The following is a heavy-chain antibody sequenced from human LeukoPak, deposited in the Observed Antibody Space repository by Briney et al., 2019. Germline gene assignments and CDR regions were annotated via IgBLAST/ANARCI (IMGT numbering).Heavy chain of an antibody. CDR2: IRSKANSYAT. J-gene: IGHJ3*02. CDR1: GFTFSGSA. Sequence: PGGSLRLSCAASGFTFSGSAMHWVRQASGKGLEWVGRIRSKANSYATAYAASVKGRFTISRDDSKNTAYLQMNSLKTEDTAVYYCTRHRTYYYDSSGYNDAFDIWGQGTMVTVSS. D-gene: IGHD3-22*01. CDR3: TRHRTYYYDSSGYNDAFDI. V-gene: IGHV3-73*01.